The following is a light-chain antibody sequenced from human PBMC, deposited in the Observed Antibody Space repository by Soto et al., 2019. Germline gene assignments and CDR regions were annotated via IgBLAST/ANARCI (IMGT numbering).Light chain of an antibody. CDR1: SSNVGSYNL. Sequence: SALTQPASVSGSPGQSITISCTGTSSNVGSYNLVSWYQQHPGKAPKLMIYEVSKRPSGVSNRFSGSKSGNTASLTISGLQAEDEADYRYCSYAGSYTYVFGPGTKVTVL. CDR3: CSYAGSYTYV. CDR2: EVS. V-gene: IGLV2-23*02. J-gene: IGLJ1*01.